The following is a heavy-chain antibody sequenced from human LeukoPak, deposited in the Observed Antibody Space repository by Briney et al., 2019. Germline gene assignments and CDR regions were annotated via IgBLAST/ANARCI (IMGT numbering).Heavy chain of an antibody. CDR3: ARVYNWNSSGLGAPRD. J-gene: IGHJ4*02. Sequence: SETLSLTCTVSGGSISSYYGGWIRQPPGKGLEWIGSIYHSGNTYYNPSLKSRVTISVDTSKNQFSLKMSSVTAADTAVYYCARVYNWNSSGLGAPRDWGRGTLLTVSS. V-gene: IGHV4-38-2*02. CDR2: IYHSGNT. D-gene: IGHD1-7*01. CDR1: GGSISSYY.